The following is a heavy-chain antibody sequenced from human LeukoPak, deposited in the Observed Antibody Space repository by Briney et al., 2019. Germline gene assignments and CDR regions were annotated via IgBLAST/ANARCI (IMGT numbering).Heavy chain of an antibody. CDR1: GFTFSSHG. CDR3: ARDGGYHSSGPFDY. D-gene: IGHD3-22*01. J-gene: IGHJ4*02. Sequence: GGSLRLSCAASGFTFSSHGMHWVCQAPGKGLEWVSIIWYDGSDEYYADSVKGRFTISRDNSKNTLYLQMNSLRAEDTAVYYCARDGGYHSSGPFDYWGQGTLVTVSS. V-gene: IGHV3-33*01. CDR2: IWYDGSDE.